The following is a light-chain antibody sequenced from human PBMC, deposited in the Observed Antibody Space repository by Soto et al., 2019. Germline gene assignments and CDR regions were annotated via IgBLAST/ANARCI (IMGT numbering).Light chain of an antibody. CDR2: DVS. CDR3: SSYTSSSTV. V-gene: IGLV2-14*01. J-gene: IGLJ2*01. Sequence: VLTQPASVSGSPGQSITISCTGTSSDVGGYNYVSWYQQHPGKAPKLMIYDVSNRPSGVSNRFSGSKSGNTASLTISGLQAEDEADYYCSSYTSSSTVFGGGTQLTVL. CDR1: SSDVGGYNY.